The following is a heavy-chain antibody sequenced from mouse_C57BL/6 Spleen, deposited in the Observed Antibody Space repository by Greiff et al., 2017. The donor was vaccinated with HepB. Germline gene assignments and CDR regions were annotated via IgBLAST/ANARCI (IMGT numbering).Heavy chain of an antibody. D-gene: IGHD1-1*01. CDR2: ISYDGSN. V-gene: IGHV3-6*01. Sequence: EVKLMESGPGLVKPSQSLSLTCSVTGYSITSGYYWNWIRQFPGNKLEWMGYISYDGSNNYNPSLKNRISITRDTSKNQFFLKLNSVTTEDTATYYCARDRGGGITTVGAMDYWGQGTSVTVSS. J-gene: IGHJ4*01. CDR3: ARDRGGGITTVGAMDY. CDR1: GYSITSGYY.